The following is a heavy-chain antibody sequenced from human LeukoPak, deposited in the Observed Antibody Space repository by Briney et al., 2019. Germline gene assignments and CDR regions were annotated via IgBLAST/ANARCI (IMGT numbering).Heavy chain of an antibody. CDR3: ARGAGVFDY. CDR1: GFPLSDYS. V-gene: IGHV3-21*01. J-gene: IGHJ4*02. D-gene: IGHD3-10*01. CDR2: ISRSGSYI. Sequence: GGSLGLSCAASGFPLSDYSLNWVRQAPGKGLEWVSSISRSGSYIYYADSVKGRFTISRDNAKNSLYLQMNSLRVEDTAVYFCARGAGVFDYWGQGTLVTVSS.